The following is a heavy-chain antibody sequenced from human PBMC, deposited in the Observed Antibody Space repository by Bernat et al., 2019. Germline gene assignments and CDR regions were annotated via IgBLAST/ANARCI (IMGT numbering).Heavy chain of an antibody. V-gene: IGHV3-15*01. Sequence: EVQLVESGGGLVKPGGSLRLSCAAFGFSFSNAWLSWVRQAPGKGLEWVGRIKRKNDGGTTDYAVPVKGRFTISSDDATTTLYLQMNSLKTEDTAVYYCTTEYCSNGVGYAYVDHWGQGTLVTVSA. D-gene: IGHD2-8*01. CDR3: TTEYCSNGVGYAYVDH. CDR1: GFSFSNAW. J-gene: IGHJ4*02. CDR2: IKRKNDGGTT.